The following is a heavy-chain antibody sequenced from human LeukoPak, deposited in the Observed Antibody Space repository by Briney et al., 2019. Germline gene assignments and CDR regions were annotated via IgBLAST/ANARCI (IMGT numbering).Heavy chain of an antibody. CDR2: ILPNGGST. CDR3: ARGALRYSDY. D-gene: IGHD3-9*01. V-gene: IGHV3-23*01. CDR1: GFTFSSYA. J-gene: IGHJ4*02. Sequence: PGGSLRLSCAVSGFTFSSYAMSWVRQAPGKGLEWVSTILPNGGSTYCSDSVKGRFTISRDNAKNSLYLQMNSLRDEDTAVYYCARGALRYSDYWGQGTLVTVSS.